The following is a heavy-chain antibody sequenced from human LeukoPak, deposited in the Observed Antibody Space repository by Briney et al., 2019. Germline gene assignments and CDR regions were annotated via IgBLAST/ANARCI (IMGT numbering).Heavy chain of an antibody. CDR2: INTNSGGT. CDR3: ASGEGELPCFDY. J-gene: IGHJ4*02. Sequence: ASVKVSCKASGYTFTGYYMHWVRQAPGHGLEWMGGINTNSGGTNYAQTFPGRVTMTRDTSISTAYMELSRLGSDGTGVYFCASGEGELPCFDYWGQGTLVTVSS. D-gene: IGHD1-26*01. CDR1: GYTFTGYY. V-gene: IGHV1-2*02.